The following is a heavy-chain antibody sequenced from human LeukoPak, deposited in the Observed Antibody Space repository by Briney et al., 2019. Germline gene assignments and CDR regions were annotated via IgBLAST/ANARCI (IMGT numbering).Heavy chain of an antibody. CDR3: ASLAVADY. J-gene: IGHJ4*02. D-gene: IGHD6-19*01. Sequence: PGGSLRLSCAASGFTFSSYSKNWVRQAPGKGLEWVSSISSSSSYIYYADSVKGRFTISRDNAKNSLYLQMNGLRAEDTAVYYCASLAVADYWGQGTLVTVSS. CDR1: GFTFSSYS. CDR2: ISSSSSYI. V-gene: IGHV3-21*01.